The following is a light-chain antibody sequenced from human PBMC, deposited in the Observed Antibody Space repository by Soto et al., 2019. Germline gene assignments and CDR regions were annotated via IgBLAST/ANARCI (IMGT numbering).Light chain of an antibody. CDR1: QTISSW. V-gene: IGKV1-5*01. CDR2: DAS. CDR3: QQYETFSGT. J-gene: IGKJ1*01. Sequence: DIQMTQSPSTLSGSVGDRVTITCRASQTISSWLAWYQQKPGNAPKLLIYDASALPRGVPSRFSGSGSGTKFTLTIASLQPDDFATYYCQQYETFSGTFGPGSKVDI.